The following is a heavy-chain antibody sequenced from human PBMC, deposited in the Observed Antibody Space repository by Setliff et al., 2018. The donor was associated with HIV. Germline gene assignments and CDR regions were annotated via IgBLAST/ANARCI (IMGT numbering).Heavy chain of an antibody. CDR1: GNSFSGFH. J-gene: IGHJ4*02. CDR2: IYYTGST. V-gene: IGHV4-4*07. CDR3: ARSIYGSGTYPLDV. D-gene: IGHD3-10*01. Sequence: SETLSLTCNYSGNSFSGFHWNWIRQPAGRGLEWLGRIYYTGSTEYNPSLKSRLTMSMDTSKDQFSLRLVSLTTADTAVYYCARSIYGSGTYPLDVWGPGTLVTVSS.